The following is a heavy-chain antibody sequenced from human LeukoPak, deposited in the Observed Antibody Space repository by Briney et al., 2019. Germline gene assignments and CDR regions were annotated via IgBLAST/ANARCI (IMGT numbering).Heavy chain of an antibody. V-gene: IGHV3-30*04. CDR2: VRYDGRDE. CDR1: GFSFTPYG. Sequence: GGSLRFSCTTSGFSFTPYGMHWVRQGPGKGLEWVAVVRYDGRDEHYADSVKGRFTISRDNSKTTLYLQMNNLREEDTAVYYCARPNCGGECYFSGYGMDVWGQGTTVIVSS. CDR3: ARPNCGGECYFSGYGMDV. J-gene: IGHJ6*02. D-gene: IGHD2-21*01.